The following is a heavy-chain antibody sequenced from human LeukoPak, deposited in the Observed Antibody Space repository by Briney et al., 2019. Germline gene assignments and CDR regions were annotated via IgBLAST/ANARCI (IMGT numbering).Heavy chain of an antibody. Sequence: GGSLRLSCAASGFTFKNAWMNWARQAQGKGLEWVGRIKSITDGGTTDYAAAVKGRFTISRDDSKNTLYLQMNSLKNEDTGVYYCTTVWSWGQGTLVTVSS. CDR3: TTVWS. CDR2: IKSITDGGTT. D-gene: IGHD2-21*01. V-gene: IGHV3-15*01. CDR1: GFTFKNAW. J-gene: IGHJ5*02.